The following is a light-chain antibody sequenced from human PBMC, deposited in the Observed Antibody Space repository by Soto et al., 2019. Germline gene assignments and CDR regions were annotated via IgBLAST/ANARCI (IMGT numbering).Light chain of an antibody. CDR3: QQYGSSIT. Sequence: EILMTQCPATLSVSPGERATLACRASQSVSSIYLGWYKQKPGQAPRLLMYGASSRATGIPERFSGSGSGTEFTLTISRMEPEDFAVYYCQQYGSSITFGQGTRLEIK. CDR1: QSVSSIY. CDR2: GAS. V-gene: IGKV3-20*01. J-gene: IGKJ5*01.